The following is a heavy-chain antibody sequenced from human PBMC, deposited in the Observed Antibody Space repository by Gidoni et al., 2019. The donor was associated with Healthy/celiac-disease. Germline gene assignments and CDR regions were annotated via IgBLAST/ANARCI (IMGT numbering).Heavy chain of an antibody. D-gene: IGHD1-7*01. Sequence: EVQLVESGGGLVQPGGSLRLSCAASGSTFGRYSMYWVRQDPGKGLEWVSYISSSSSTIYYADSVKGRFTISRDNAKNSLYLQMNSLRDEDTAVYYCARDPAGITGTTTGDRIFDIWGQGTMVTVSS. CDR1: GSTFGRYS. V-gene: IGHV3-48*02. CDR2: ISSSSSTI. CDR3: ARDPAGITGTTTGDRIFDI. J-gene: IGHJ3*02.